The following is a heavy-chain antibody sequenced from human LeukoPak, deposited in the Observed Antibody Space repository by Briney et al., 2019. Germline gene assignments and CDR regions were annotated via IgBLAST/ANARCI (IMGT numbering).Heavy chain of an antibody. Sequence: GGSLRLSCAASGFTFSSYAMSWVRQAPGKGLEWVSAISGSGGSTYYADSVKGRFTISRDNSKNTLYLQMNSLRAEDTAVYYCAKDLEGYYDSSGYCDYWGQGALVTVSS. D-gene: IGHD3-22*01. V-gene: IGHV3-23*01. CDR1: GFTFSSYA. CDR2: ISGSGGST. J-gene: IGHJ4*02. CDR3: AKDLEGYYDSSGYCDY.